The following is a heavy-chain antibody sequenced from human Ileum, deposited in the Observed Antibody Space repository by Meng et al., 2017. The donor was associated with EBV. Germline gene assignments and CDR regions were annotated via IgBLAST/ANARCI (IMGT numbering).Heavy chain of an antibody. CDR3: ASIPLPGKHWLVTDY. J-gene: IGHJ4*02. Sequence: HVQCRPSVPGLGQPSGIPYLTSRVCAGSSSRCNWWSWVRQPPAKGLEWMAEIYQSGSTSDNPSLNSRVSISVDQSHHQYSLKLNDATAADTAVYFCASIPLPGKHWLVTDYWGQGTLVTVSS. V-gene: IGHV4-4*02. CDR1: AGSSSRCNW. D-gene: IGHD6-19*01. CDR2: IYQSGST.